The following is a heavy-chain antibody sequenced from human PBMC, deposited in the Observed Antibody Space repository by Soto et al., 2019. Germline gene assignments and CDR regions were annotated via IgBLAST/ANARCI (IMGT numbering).Heavy chain of an antibody. J-gene: IGHJ4*02. D-gene: IGHD1-20*01. CDR2: INHSGST. V-gene: IGHV4-34*01. CDR1: GGSFSGYY. Sequence: QVQLQQWGAGLLKPSETLSLTCAVYGGSFSGYYWSWIRQPPGKGLEWIGEINHSGSTNYNPSLKSRVTISVDTSKNQFSLKLSSVTAADTAVYYCARGRDNWNYFSYWGQGTLVTVSS. CDR3: ARGRDNWNYFSY.